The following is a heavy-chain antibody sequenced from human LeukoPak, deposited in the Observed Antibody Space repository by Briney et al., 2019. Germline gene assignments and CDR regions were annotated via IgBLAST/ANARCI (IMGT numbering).Heavy chain of an antibody. V-gene: IGHV3-23*01. Sequence: GGSLRLSCAASGFTFDSYAMTWVRQAPGKGLEWVSTISATGGATYHADSVKGRFTISRDNSKNTLYLQMSSLRAEDTAVYFCAKELPTLFYYYMDVWGKGTTVTVSS. CDR2: ISATGGAT. D-gene: IGHD3-10*01. J-gene: IGHJ6*03. CDR3: AKELPTLFYYYMDV. CDR1: GFTFDSYA.